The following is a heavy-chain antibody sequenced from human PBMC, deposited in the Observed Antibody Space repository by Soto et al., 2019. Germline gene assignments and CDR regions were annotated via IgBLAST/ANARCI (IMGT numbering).Heavy chain of an antibody. CDR2: INPNSGDT. CDR3: ARDLRGYSHWFHP. CDR1: GYTFSDFY. V-gene: IGHV1-2*02. Sequence: ASVKVSCKTSGYTFSDFYIHWVREAPGQGLEWLGWINPNSGDTHYGQHFQGRVTLIADTSINTTYMQLSSLAPGDTAMYYCARDLRGYSHWFHPWGQGTLVTVSS. D-gene: IGHD5-18*01. J-gene: IGHJ5*02.